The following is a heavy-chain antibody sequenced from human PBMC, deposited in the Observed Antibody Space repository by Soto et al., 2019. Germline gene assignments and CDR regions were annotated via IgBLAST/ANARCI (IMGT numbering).Heavy chain of an antibody. D-gene: IGHD2-15*01. Sequence: SVKVSCKASGGTFSSYAISWVRQAPGHGLEWMGGIIPIFGTANYAQKFQGRVTITADESTSTAYMELSSLRSEDTAVDYCASRTHHCSGGSCYWWLDPWG. J-gene: IGHJ5*02. CDR2: IIPIFGTA. CDR1: GGTFSSYA. CDR3: ASRTHHCSGGSCYWWLDP. V-gene: IGHV1-69*13.